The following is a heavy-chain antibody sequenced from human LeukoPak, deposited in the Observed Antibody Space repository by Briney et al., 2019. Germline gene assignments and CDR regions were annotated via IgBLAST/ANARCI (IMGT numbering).Heavy chain of an antibody. V-gene: IGHV3-33*01. J-gene: IGHJ4*02. Sequence: GGSLRLSCAASGFTFSSYGMHWVRQAPGKGLEWVAVIWYDGSNKYYADSVKGRFTISRDNSKNTLYLQMNSLRGEDSAVYYCARDSWIRGYGYDPWGVWGQGTLVTVSS. CDR3: ARDSWIRGYGYDPWGV. CDR2: IWYDGSNK. D-gene: IGHD5-18*01. CDR1: GFTFSSYG.